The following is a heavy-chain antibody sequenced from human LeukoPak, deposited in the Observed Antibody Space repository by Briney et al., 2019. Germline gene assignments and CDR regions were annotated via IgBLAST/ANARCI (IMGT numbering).Heavy chain of an antibody. V-gene: IGHV3-74*01. D-gene: IGHD5-18*01. CDR2: INIDGSST. CDR1: GFTFTNHW. J-gene: IGHJ5*02. Sequence: GGSLRLSCAPSGFTFTNHWMHWVRHAPGKGRVWVSRINIDGSSTIYADSVKGRFTISRDNARNTLYRQVNSLRAGDTAVYYCARGYGYTYGGGWFDTWGQGTLVTVSS. CDR3: ARGYGYTYGGGWFDT.